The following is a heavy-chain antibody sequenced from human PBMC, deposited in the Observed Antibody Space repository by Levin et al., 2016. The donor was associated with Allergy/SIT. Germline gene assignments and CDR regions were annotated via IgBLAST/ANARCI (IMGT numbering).Heavy chain of an antibody. J-gene: IGHJ4*02. CDR2: ISSSSSTI. D-gene: IGHD6-13*01. V-gene: IGHV3-48*01. CDR3: AREPPDIAAAGIVDY. Sequence: WIRQPPGKGLEWVSYISSSSSTIYYADSVKGRFTISRDNAKNSLYLQMNSLRAEDTAVYYCAREPPDIAAAGIVDYWGQGTLVTVSS.